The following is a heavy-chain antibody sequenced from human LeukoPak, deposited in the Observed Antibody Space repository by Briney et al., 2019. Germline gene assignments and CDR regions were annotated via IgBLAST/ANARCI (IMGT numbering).Heavy chain of an antibody. CDR2: INSDGSST. D-gene: IGHD3-16*01. Sequence: GGSLRLSCAASGFTVSSNYMSWVRQAPGKGLVWVSRINSDGSSTSYADSVKGRFTIPRDNAKNTLYLQMNSLRAEDTAVYYCAKDLASSLSFDYWGQGTLVTVSS. V-gene: IGHV3-74*01. CDR3: AKDLASSLSFDY. CDR1: GFTVSSNY. J-gene: IGHJ4*02.